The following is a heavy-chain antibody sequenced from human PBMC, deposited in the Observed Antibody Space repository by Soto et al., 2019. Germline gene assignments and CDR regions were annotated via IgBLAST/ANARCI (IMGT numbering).Heavy chain of an antibody. CDR3: ARGRYGAY. V-gene: IGHV1-18*01. D-gene: IGHD3-10*01. CDR2: SSAHNGNT. CDR1: GYGFTTYG. Sequence: QVHLVQSGAEVKKPGASVKVSCKGSGYGFTTYGITWVRQAPGQGLEWMAWSSAHNGNTNYAQKLQGRVTVTRDTSTSTAYMELRSQRSADTAVYYCARGRYGAYWGQGDLVTVSS. J-gene: IGHJ4*02.